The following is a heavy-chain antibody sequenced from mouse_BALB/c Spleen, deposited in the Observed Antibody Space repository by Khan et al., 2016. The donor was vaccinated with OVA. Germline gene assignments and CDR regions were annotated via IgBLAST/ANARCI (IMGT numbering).Heavy chain of an antibody. CDR1: GYTFTSYW. D-gene: IGHD1-1*01. Sequence: VQLQQSGAELAKPGASVKMSCKASGYTFTSYWMHWVKQRPGQGLEWIGYINPTTDYTEYNQIFKDKATLTADKSSSTVYMQLSSLTSEDSAVYYCVNHGSSSAWFTYWGQGTLVTVSA. CDR2: INPTTDYT. V-gene: IGHV1-7*01. CDR3: VNHGSSSAWFTY. J-gene: IGHJ3*01.